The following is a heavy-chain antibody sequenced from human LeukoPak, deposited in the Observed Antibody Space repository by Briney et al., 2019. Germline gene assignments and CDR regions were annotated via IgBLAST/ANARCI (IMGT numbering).Heavy chain of an antibody. CDR1: GFTFSSYA. CDR2: ISGSGGST. Sequence: PGGSLRLSCAASGFTFSSYAMSWVRQAPGKGLEWVSAISGSGGSTYYADSVKGRFTISRDNSKNTLYLQMNSLRAEDTAVYYCAKESHLGCVVVTAVEYFQHWGQGTLVTVSS. J-gene: IGHJ1*01. CDR3: AKESHLGCVVVTAVEYFQH. V-gene: IGHV3-23*01. D-gene: IGHD2-21*02.